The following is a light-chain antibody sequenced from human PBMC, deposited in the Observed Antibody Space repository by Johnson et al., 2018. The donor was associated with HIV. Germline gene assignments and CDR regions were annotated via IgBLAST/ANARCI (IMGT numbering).Light chain of an antibody. CDR3: GTGDSSLSAYV. CDR2: ENN. J-gene: IGLJ1*01. V-gene: IGLV1-51*02. CDR1: SSNIGNNY. Sequence: QSVLTQPPSVSAAPGQKVTISCSGSSSNIGNNYVSWYQQLPVTAPKLLIYENNKRPSEIPDRFSGSKSGTSATLVITGLRTGDEADYYCGTGDSSLSAYVFGTGTRVTVL.